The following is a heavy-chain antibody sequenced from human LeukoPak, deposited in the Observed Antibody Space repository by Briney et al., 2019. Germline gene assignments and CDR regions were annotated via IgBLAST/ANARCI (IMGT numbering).Heavy chain of an antibody. V-gene: IGHV4-34*01. J-gene: IGHJ4*02. Sequence: SSETLSLTCAVYGGSFSGYYWSWIRQPPGKGLEWIGEINHSGSTNYNPSLKSRVTISVDTSKNQFSLKLSSVTAADTAVYYCAGTSFDYTEPSDYWGQGTLVTVSS. CDR2: INHSGST. CDR3: AGTSFDYTEPSDY. CDR1: GGSFSGYY. D-gene: IGHD4-11*01.